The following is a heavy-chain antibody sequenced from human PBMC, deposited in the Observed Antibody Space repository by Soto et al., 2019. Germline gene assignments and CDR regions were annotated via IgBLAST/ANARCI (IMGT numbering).Heavy chain of an antibody. Sequence: ASVKVSCKASGYTFTSYAMHWVRQAPGQRLEWMGWINAGNGNTKYSQKFQGRVTITRDTSASTAYMELSSLRSEDTAVYYCARDLLRYFDWSSCGMDVWGQGTTVTVS. CDR2: INAGNGNT. CDR3: ARDLLRYFDWSSCGMDV. V-gene: IGHV1-3*01. CDR1: GYTFTSYA. J-gene: IGHJ6*02. D-gene: IGHD3-9*01.